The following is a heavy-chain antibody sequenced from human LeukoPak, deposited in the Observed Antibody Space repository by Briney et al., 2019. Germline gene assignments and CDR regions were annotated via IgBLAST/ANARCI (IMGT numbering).Heavy chain of an antibody. Sequence: GESLKISCKGSGYSFNTFWIGWVRQTPETGLEWMGNIYPSDSETKYKPSFQGQVTMSVDKSINTAYLRLSSLKASDTAMYYCARLIYYGSGRTYFFDSWGQGTLVTVSS. CDR1: GYSFNTFW. J-gene: IGHJ4*02. CDR2: IYPSDSET. V-gene: IGHV5-51*01. CDR3: ARLIYYGSGRTYFFDS. D-gene: IGHD3-10*01.